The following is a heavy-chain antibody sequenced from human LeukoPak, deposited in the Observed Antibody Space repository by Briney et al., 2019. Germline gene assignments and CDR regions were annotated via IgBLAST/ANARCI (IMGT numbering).Heavy chain of an antibody. CDR1: GFTFSSYG. D-gene: IGHD5-12*01. CDR2: ISYDGSNK. CDR3: ARDYDSIHAFDI. J-gene: IGHJ3*02. Sequence: GRSLRLSCAASGFTFSSYGMHWVRQAPGKGLEWVAVISYDGSNKYYADSVKGRFTISRDNSKNTLYLQMNSLRAEDTAVYYCARDYDSIHAFDIWGQGTMVTVSS. V-gene: IGHV3-30*03.